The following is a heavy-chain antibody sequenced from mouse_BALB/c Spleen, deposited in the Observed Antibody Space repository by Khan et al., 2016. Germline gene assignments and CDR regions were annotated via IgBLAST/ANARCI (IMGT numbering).Heavy chain of an antibody. CDR2: ISTYYGDA. Sequence: QIQLVQSGAELVRPGVSVKISCKGSGYTFTDYDMHWVKQSHAKSLEWIGIISTYYGDARYNQKFKGKATMTVDKSSSTAYMELARLTSEDSAIYYCARGTTALYYAMDYWGQGTSVTVSS. V-gene: IGHV1S137*01. CDR1: GYTFTDYD. CDR3: ARGTTALYYAMDY. J-gene: IGHJ4*01. D-gene: IGHD1-2*01.